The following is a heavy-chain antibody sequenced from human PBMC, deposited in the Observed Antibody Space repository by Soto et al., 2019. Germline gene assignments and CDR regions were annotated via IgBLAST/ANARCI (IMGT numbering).Heavy chain of an antibody. Sequence: EVQLVESGGGLVQPGGSLRLSCAASGFTFSSYWMHWVRQAPGKGLVWVSRINSDGSRTSYADSAKGLFTISRDNAKNTLYLQMNSLRAEYTAVYYCARGDGDYYDGNGYLGRHWGQGTLVTVSS. J-gene: IGHJ4*02. D-gene: IGHD3-22*01. CDR2: INSDGSRT. CDR3: ARGDGDYYDGNGYLGRH. CDR1: GFTFSSYW. V-gene: IGHV3-74*01.